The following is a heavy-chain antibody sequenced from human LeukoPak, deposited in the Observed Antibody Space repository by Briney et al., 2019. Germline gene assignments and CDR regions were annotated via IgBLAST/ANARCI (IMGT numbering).Heavy chain of an antibody. D-gene: IGHD3-22*01. J-gene: IGHJ4*02. CDR3: ARGKYYYDSSGYIGY. V-gene: IGHV3-13*01. CDR2: IGTTGDT. CDR1: GFTFSSYD. Sequence: GGSLRLSCAASGFTFSSYDMHWVRQATGKGLEWVSAIGTTGDTYYPGSVKGRFTISRENAKNSLYLQMNSLRAGDTAVYYCARGKYYYDSSGYIGYWGQGTLVTVSS.